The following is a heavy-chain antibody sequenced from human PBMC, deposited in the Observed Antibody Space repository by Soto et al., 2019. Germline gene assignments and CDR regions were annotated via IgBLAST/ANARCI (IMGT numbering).Heavy chain of an antibody. CDR1: GFSFSVYG. Sequence: GGSLRLSCETSGFSFSVYGMHGVRQAPGKGLEWVAVISFDGNIKYYADSVKGRFTISRDNPKNTVYLQMNSLRPEDTAVYFCARQDPGYWPGDTCYSPAHHYYAMDVWGQGTTVTVSS. CDR3: ARQDPGYWPGDTCYSPAHHYYAMDV. CDR2: ISFDGNIK. V-gene: IGHV3-30*19. J-gene: IGHJ6*02. D-gene: IGHD2-15*01.